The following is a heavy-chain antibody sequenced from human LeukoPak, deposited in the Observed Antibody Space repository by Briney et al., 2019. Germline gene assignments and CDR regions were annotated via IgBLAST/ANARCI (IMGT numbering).Heavy chain of an antibody. V-gene: IGHV3-23*01. CDR1: GFTFSTYA. D-gene: IGHD6-13*01. CDR3: AKNIAAPTTPFDY. Sequence: GGSLRLSCAASGFTFSTYAMNWVRQAPGKGLEWVSGISGSGGTTYYEDSVKGRFTISRDNSKNTLYLQMDYLRAEDTALYYCAKNIAAPTTPFDYWGQGTLVTVPS. CDR2: ISGSGGTT. J-gene: IGHJ4*02.